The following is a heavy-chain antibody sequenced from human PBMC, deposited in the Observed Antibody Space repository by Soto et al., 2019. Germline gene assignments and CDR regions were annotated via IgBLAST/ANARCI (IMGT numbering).Heavy chain of an antibody. J-gene: IGHJ6*02. D-gene: IGHD2-2*01. Sequence: LRLSCAASGFSFSSLAMSWVRQAPGKGLEWVSSISGRGVDTLYADSVKGRFTISRDNSRNTLYLQVNSLRAEDTAVYYCAKFRPQYQRSLGGYYYYGMDVWGQGTTVTVSS. CDR3: AKFRPQYQRSLGGYYYYGMDV. CDR2: ISGRGVDT. V-gene: IGHV3-23*01. CDR1: GFSFSSLA.